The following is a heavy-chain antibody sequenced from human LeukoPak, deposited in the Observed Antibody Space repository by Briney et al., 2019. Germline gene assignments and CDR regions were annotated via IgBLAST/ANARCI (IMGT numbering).Heavy chain of an antibody. CDR2: INPNSGGT. V-gene: IGHV1-2*06. J-gene: IGHJ5*02. CDR1: GYTFTSYG. D-gene: IGHD3-10*01. Sequence: ASVKVSCKASGYTFTSYGISWVRQAPGQGLEWMGRINPNSGGTNYAQKFQGRVTMTRDTSISTAYMELSRLRSDDTAVYYCARDGRRITMVRGVSNWFDPWGQGTLVTVSS. CDR3: ARDGRRITMVRGVSNWFDP.